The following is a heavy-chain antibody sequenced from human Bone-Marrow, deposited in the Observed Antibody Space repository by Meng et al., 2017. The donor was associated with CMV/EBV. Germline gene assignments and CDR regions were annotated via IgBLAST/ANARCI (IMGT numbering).Heavy chain of an antibody. Sequence: ASVKVSCKASGYTFTSQGISWVRQAPGQGLEWMGWISAYNGDTNYAQKLQGRVTMTTDTSTSTAYMELRSLRSDDTAVYYCARDIAAPRYYYYGMDVWGHGPTVTVSS. CDR1: GYTFTSQG. CDR2: ISAYNGDT. V-gene: IGHV1-18*01. J-gene: IGHJ6*02. D-gene: IGHD6-13*01. CDR3: ARDIAAPRYYYYGMDV.